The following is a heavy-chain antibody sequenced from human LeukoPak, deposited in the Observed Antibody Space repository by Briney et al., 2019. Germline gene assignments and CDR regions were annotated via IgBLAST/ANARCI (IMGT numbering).Heavy chain of an antibody. CDR1: GFTFSSYA. CDR3: AKHYYDSSGYYSTLPLGY. D-gene: IGHD3-22*01. Sequence: GGSLRLSCAASGFTFSSYAMSWVRQAPGKGLEWVSAISGSGGSTYYADSVKGRFTISRDNSKNTLYLQMNSLRAEDTAVYYCAKHYYDSSGYYSTLPLGYWGQGTLVTASS. V-gene: IGHV3-23*01. J-gene: IGHJ4*02. CDR2: ISGSGGST.